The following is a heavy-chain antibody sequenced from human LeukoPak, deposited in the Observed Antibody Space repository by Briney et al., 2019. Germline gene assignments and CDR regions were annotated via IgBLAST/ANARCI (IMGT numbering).Heavy chain of an antibody. Sequence: GGSLRLSCAASGFTFSSYWMHWVRQAPGKGLVWVSRINSDGSSTSYADSVKGRFTISRDNAKNTLYLQMNSLRAGDTAVYYCATGYCSSTSCYRPSDYWGQGTLVTVSS. V-gene: IGHV3-74*01. J-gene: IGHJ4*02. D-gene: IGHD2-2*02. CDR2: INSDGSST. CDR3: ATGYCSSTSCYRPSDY. CDR1: GFTFSSYW.